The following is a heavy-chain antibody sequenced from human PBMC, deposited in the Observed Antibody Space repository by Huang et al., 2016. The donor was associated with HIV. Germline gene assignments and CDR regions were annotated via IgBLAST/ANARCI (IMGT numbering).Heavy chain of an antibody. D-gene: IGHD3-22*01. J-gene: IGHJ4*02. V-gene: IGHV1-69*13. Sequence: QVQLVQSGAEVKKVGSSVKVSCKASGGTFSNYAISWVRLAPGHGLEWMGGIIPIFGTANFAQKCQCRVTITADGSTSTAYLELSSLRSEDTAVYFCARQLYDNTGYLMGARLHDWGQGTLVTVSS. CDR3: ARQLYDNTGYLMGARLHD. CDR1: GGTFSNYA. CDR2: IIPIFGTA.